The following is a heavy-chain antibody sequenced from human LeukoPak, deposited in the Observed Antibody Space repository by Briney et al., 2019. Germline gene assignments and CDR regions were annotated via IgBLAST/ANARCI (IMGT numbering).Heavy chain of an antibody. V-gene: IGHV3-43*01. J-gene: IGHJ6*03. CDR1: GFTFDDYT. CDR2: ISWDGGST. D-gene: IGHD1-14*01. CDR3: ARTRVKGYYMDV. Sequence: GGSLRLSCAASGFTFDDYTMHWVRQAPGKGLEWVSLISWDGGSTYYADSVKGRFTISRDNAKNSLYLQMNSLRAEDTAVYYCARTRVKGYYMDVWGKGTTVTVSS.